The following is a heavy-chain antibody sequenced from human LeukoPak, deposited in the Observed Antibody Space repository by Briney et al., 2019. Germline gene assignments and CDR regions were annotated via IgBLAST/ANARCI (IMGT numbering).Heavy chain of an antibody. Sequence: PSETLSLTCTVSGYSISSGYYWGWIRQPPGKGLEWIGSIYHSGSTYYNPSLKSRVTISVDTSKNQFSLKLSSVTAADTAVYYCARTFHSDWFDPWGQGTLVTVSS. CDR1: GYSISSGYY. V-gene: IGHV4-38-2*02. D-gene: IGHD3-16*01. J-gene: IGHJ5*02. CDR2: IYHSGST. CDR3: ARTFHSDWFDP.